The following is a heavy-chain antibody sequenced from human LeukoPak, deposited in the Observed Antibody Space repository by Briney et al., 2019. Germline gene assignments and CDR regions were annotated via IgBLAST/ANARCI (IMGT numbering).Heavy chain of an antibody. CDR2: ISGSGGST. V-gene: IGHV3-23*01. CDR1: GFTSSSYA. D-gene: IGHD3-10*01. J-gene: IGHJ4*02. CDR3: AKGPYYGSGGTIDY. Sequence: GGSLRLSCAASGFTSSSYAMSWVRQAPGKGLEWVSAISGSGGSTYYADSVKGRFTISRDNSKNTLYLQMNSLRAEDTAVYYCAKGPYYGSGGTIDYWGQGTLVTVSS.